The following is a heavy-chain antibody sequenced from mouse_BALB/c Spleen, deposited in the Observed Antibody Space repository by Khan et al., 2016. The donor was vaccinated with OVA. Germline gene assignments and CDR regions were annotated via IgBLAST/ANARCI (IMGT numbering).Heavy chain of an antibody. Sequence: VQLQQSGPGLVKPSQSLSLTCTVTGYSITSDYAWNWIRQFPGNKLEWMGYISYSGSPTYNPSLKSRISITRDTSKTQFLLPLKSVTSEDTATYYCASELGRYYAMDYWGQGTSVTVSS. CDR3: ASELGRYYAMDY. D-gene: IGHD4-1*01. CDR1: GYSITSDYA. CDR2: ISYSGSP. V-gene: IGHV3-2*02. J-gene: IGHJ4*01.